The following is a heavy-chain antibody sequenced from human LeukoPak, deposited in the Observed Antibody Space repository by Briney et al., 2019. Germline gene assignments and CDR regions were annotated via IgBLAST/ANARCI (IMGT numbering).Heavy chain of an antibody. CDR3: ARRQVVVVAGANYYYGMDV. V-gene: IGHV3-11*06. Sequence: PGGSLRLSCAASGFTFSDYYMSWIRQAPGKGLERVSYIISSSTYTNYADSVKGRFTISRDNAKNSLYLQMDSLRAEDTAVYYCARRQVVVVAGANYYYGMDVWGQGTTVTVSS. CDR2: IISSSTYT. CDR1: GFTFSDYY. D-gene: IGHD2-15*01. J-gene: IGHJ6*02.